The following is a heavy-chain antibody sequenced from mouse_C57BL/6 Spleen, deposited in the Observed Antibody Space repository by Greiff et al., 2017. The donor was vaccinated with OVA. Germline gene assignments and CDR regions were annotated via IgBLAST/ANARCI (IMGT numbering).Heavy chain of an antibody. D-gene: IGHD2-5*01. CDR1: GFSLTSYG. CDR3: ARKGYSNPYYAMDY. J-gene: IGHJ4*01. CDR2: IWSGGST. V-gene: IGHV2-2*01. Sequence: VQGVESGPGLVQPSQSLSITCTVSGFSLTSYGVHWVRQSPGKGLEWLGVIWSGGSTDYNAAFISRLSISKDNSKSQVFFKMNSLQADDIAIYYCARKGYSNPYYAMDYWGQGTSVTVSS.